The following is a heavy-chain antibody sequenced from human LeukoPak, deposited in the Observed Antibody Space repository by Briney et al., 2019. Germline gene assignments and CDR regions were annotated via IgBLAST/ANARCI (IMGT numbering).Heavy chain of an antibody. CDR3: ARDFLGYPFDY. D-gene: IGHD5-12*01. J-gene: IGHJ4*02. Sequence: PGGSLRVSCAAAGFTFSNYWMSWVRQAPGKGPEWVANIKEDGSEKYYEDSVKGRFTISRDNAKNSLYLQMDSLRAEDTAVYYCARDFLGYPFDYWGQGTLVTVSS. CDR2: IKEDGSEK. CDR1: GFTFSNYW. V-gene: IGHV3-7*05.